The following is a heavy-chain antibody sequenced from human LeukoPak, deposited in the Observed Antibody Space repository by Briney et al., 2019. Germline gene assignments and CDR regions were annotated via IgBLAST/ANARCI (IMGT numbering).Heavy chain of an antibody. V-gene: IGHV3-33*06. D-gene: IGHD3-9*01. CDR3: AKDYDILTGYYFGQVDY. J-gene: IGHJ4*02. CDR2: IWYDGSNK. CDR1: GFTFSSYG. Sequence: PGGSMRLSCAASGFTFSSYGMHWVRQAPGKGLEWVAVIWYDGSNKYYADSVKGRFTISRDNSKNTLYLQMNSLRAEDTAVYYCAKDYDILTGYYFGQVDYWGQGTLVTVSS.